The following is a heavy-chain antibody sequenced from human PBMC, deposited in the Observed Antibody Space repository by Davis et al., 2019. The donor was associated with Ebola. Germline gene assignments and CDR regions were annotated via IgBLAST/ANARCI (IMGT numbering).Heavy chain of an antibody. Sequence: SETLSLTCTVSGDSISSYYWSWIRQPPGKGLEWIGYIYYSGSTSYSPSLKSRVTISVDTSKNHLSLKLLSVTAADTAVYYCARRQGSKFDSWGQGTLVTVSS. CDR3: ARRQGSKFDS. CDR1: GDSISSYY. CDR2: IYYSGST. D-gene: IGHD6-25*01. V-gene: IGHV4-59*01. J-gene: IGHJ4*02.